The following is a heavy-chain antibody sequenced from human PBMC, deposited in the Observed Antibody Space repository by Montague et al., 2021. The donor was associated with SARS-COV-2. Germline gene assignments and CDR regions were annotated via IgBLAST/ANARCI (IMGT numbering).Heavy chain of an antibody. V-gene: IGHV4-39*02. Sequence: SETLSLTCTVSGGFISSNNYYWDWIRQPPGKGLEWIGSIYDSGSTYYXXXVERRVAISVDTSKNHFSLQLNSVTAADTAVYYCARRGRKLLPVATTIGGFDIWGQGTMDTVSS. CDR3: ARRGRKLLPVATTIGGFDI. CDR1: GGFISSNNYY. D-gene: IGHD5-12*01. CDR2: IYDSGST. J-gene: IGHJ3*02.